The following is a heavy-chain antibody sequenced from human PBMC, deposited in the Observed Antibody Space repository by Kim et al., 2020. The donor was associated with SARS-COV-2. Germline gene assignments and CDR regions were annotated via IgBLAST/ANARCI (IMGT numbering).Heavy chain of an antibody. J-gene: IGHJ4*02. D-gene: IGHD2-8*01. CDR1: GFSFRHFA. V-gene: IGHV3-23*01. CDR3: TKEGVYGRPVEY. Sequence: GGSLRLSCAASGFSFRHFAMSWVRQAPGKGLEWVSAVLDGGGSPYYAESVKGRFIVSRDNSKNTLFLEMNSLRVEDTAVYYCTKEGVYGRPVEYWGQGTLVTVSS. CDR2: VLDGGGSP.